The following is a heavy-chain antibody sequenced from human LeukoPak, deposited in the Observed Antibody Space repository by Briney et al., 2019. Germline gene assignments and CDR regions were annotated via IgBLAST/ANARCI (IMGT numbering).Heavy chain of an antibody. CDR3: ARVPVYDFWSGYSIDY. D-gene: IGHD3-3*01. CDR2: INPNSGGT. J-gene: IGHJ4*02. Sequence: GASVKVSCKASGYTFTGYYMHWVRQAPGQGLEWMGWINPNSGGTNYAQKFQGRVTMTRDAFISTAYMELSRLRSDDTAVYYCARVPVYDFWSGYSIDYWGQGTLVTVSS. V-gene: IGHV1-2*02. CDR1: GYTFTGYY.